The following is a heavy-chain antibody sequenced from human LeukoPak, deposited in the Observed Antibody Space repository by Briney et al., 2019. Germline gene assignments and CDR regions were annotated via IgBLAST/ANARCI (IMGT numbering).Heavy chain of an antibody. Sequence: GASVKVSCKASGGTFSNYAISWVRQAPGQGLEWMGGIIPLFGTSNYAQKFQGRVTITADKSTSTAYMELSSLRSEDTAVYYCAIPTRYYYDSSGYYYFDYWGQGTLVTVSS. CDR1: GGTFSNYA. J-gene: IGHJ4*02. CDR2: IIPLFGTS. D-gene: IGHD3-22*01. CDR3: AIPTRYYYDSSGYYYFDY. V-gene: IGHV1-69*06.